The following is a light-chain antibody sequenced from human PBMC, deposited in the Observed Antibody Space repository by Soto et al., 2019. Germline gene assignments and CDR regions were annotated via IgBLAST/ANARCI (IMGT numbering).Light chain of an antibody. CDR2: DAS. CDR3: QQYGSSLLT. V-gene: IGKV1-5*01. CDR1: QSISSW. Sequence: DIQMTQSPSTLSSSVGDRVTLTCRASQSISSWLAWYKQKPGKAPKLLIYDASSLESGVPSRFRGSGSGTEFTLTISRLEPEDFEVYYCQQYGSSLLTFGGGTKVDI. J-gene: IGKJ4*01.